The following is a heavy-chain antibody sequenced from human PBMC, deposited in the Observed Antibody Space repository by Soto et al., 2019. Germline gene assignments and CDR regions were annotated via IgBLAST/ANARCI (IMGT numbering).Heavy chain of an antibody. CDR2: IYYSGST. V-gene: IGHV4-31*03. CDR3: ARDRRESHAFDI. CDR1: GGSISSGGYY. Sequence: SETLSLTCTVSGGSISSGGYYWSWIRQHPGKGLEWIGYIYYSGSTYYNPSLKSRVTISVDTSKNQFSLKLSSVTAADTAVYYCARDRRESHAFDIWGQGTMVTVSS. J-gene: IGHJ3*02. D-gene: IGHD3-10*01.